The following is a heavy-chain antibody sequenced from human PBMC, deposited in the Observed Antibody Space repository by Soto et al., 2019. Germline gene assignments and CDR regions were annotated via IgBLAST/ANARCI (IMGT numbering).Heavy chain of an antibody. CDR2: IYYSRST. CDR3: ARPILVAGKYYFDY. CDR1: GGSISSGTYY. J-gene: IGHJ4*02. D-gene: IGHD6-19*01. Sequence: SVTLSVTCTVSGGSISSGTYYWGWIRQPPGKGLEWIGTIYYSRSTYYNPSLKSRATISIDTSKSQFSLKLSSVTAADTAVYYCARPILVAGKYYFDYWGQGTLVTVSS. V-gene: IGHV4-39*01.